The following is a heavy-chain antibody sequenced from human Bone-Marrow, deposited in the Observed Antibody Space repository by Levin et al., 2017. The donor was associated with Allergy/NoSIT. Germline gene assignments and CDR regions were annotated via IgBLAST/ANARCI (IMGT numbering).Heavy chain of an antibody. Sequence: GGSLRLSCTISGFIFADYAMNWVRQAPGRGLEWVSSLDGSSGKTHYADVVKGRFTISREYSKNTLFLQMNSLRVEGTAGYDCAKAGTTVMLDYSYLDVWGEGTAVTVSS. V-gene: IGHV3-23*01. CDR1: GFIFADYA. J-gene: IGHJ6*03. CDR3: AKAGTTVMLDYSYLDV. D-gene: IGHD4-17*01. CDR2: LDGSSGKT.